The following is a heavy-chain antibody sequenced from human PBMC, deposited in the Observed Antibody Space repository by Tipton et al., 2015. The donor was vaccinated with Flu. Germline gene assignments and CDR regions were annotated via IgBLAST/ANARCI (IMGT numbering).Heavy chain of an antibody. Sequence: GLVKPSETLSLTCTVSGGSIRSDYWSWIRQPAGKGPEWIGRIYSSGATNYNPSLKSRVTMSVDMSQNQFSLNLSSVTAADTAAYYCVRCKSGSYCHGFDYWGQGTLVTVSS. CDR1: GGSIRSDY. CDR2: IYSSGAT. J-gene: IGHJ4*02. V-gene: IGHV4-4*07. D-gene: IGHD1-26*01. CDR3: VRCKSGSYCHGFDY.